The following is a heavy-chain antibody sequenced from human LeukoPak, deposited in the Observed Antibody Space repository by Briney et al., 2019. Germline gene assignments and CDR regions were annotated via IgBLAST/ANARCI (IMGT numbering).Heavy chain of an antibody. D-gene: IGHD6-19*01. CDR2: IYYSGST. CDR3: ARQASGWFLGAYYYYYYMDV. Sequence: SETLSLTCTVSGGSISSYYWGWIRQPPGKGLEWIGSIYYSGSTYYNPSLKSRVTISVDTSKNQFSLKLSSVTAADTAVYYCARQASGWFLGAYYYYYYMDVWGKGTTVTISS. CDR1: GGSISSYY. V-gene: IGHV4-39*01. J-gene: IGHJ6*03.